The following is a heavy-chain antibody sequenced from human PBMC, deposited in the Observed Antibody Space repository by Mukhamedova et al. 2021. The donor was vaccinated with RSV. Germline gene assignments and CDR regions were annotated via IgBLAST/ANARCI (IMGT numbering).Heavy chain of an antibody. CDR2: ISGSGGST. CDR3: AKATVVVIDL. Sequence: GKGLEWVSAISGSGGSTYYADSVKGRFTISRDNSKNTLYLQMNSLRAEDTAVYYCAKATVVVIDLWGRGTLVTVSS. D-gene: IGHD3-22*01. V-gene: IGHV3-23*01. J-gene: IGHJ2*01.